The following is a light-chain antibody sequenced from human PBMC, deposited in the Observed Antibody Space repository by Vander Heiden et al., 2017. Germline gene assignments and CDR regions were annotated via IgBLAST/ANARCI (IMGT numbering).Light chain of an antibody. CDR3: QSANNTGNMKM. Sequence: SSDLTQPPPASVSLGQTVTITCFGDSLSKHFTYSFRQTAGQAPALLLSVHNKRPSGISERFSGSSRGTTATLTISRVRAEDEGDYYCQSANNTGNMKMFGGGTTLIVL. J-gene: IGLJ3*02. CDR2: VHN. V-gene: IGLV3-25*03. CDR1: SLSKHF.